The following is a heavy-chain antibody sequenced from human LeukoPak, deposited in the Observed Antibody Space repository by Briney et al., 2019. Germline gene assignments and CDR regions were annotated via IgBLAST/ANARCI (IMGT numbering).Heavy chain of an antibody. CDR2: INPNSGGT. Sequence: ASVKVSCKASGYTFTSYGINWVRQATGQGLEWMGWINPNSGGTNYAQKFQGRVTMTRDTSISTAYMELSRLRSDDTAVYYCARDRPPVTTGWFDPWGQGTLVTVSS. CDR1: GYTFTSYG. V-gene: IGHV1-2*02. CDR3: ARDRPPVTTGWFDP. D-gene: IGHD4-17*01. J-gene: IGHJ5*02.